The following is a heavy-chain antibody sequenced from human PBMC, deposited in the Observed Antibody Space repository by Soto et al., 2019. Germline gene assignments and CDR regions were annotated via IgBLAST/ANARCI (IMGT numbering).Heavy chain of an antibody. CDR2: ISAYNGNT. D-gene: IGHD1-26*01. CDR1: GYTFTSYG. CDR3: ARDRQWELLLGWFDP. J-gene: IGHJ5*02. Sequence: ASVKVSCKASGYTFTSYGISWVRQAPGQGLEWMGWISAYNGNTNYAQKLQGRVTMTTDTSTSTAYMELRSLRSDDTAVYYCARDRQWELLLGWFDPWGQGTLVTVSS. V-gene: IGHV1-18*01.